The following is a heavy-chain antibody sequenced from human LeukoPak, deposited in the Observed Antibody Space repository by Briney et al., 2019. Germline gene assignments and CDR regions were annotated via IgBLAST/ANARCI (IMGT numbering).Heavy chain of an antibody. CDR3: AKDGRDHYVSGSYYRGVPALDY. D-gene: IGHD3-10*01. Sequence: GGSLRLSCAVSGFTFRNYWMTWVRQAPGKGLEWVANINEDETEKFYVDSVVGRFTISRDNSKNTLFLQMNSLRVEDTAVYYCAKDGRDHYVSGSYYRGVPALDYWGQGTLVTVSS. CDR1: GFTFRNYW. CDR2: INEDETEK. J-gene: IGHJ4*02. V-gene: IGHV3-7*01.